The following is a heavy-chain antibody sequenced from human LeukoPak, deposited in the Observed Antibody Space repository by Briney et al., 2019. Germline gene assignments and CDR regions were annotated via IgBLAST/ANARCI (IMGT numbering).Heavy chain of an antibody. V-gene: IGHV3-7*01. CDR3: ARDRVTGTTYWFDP. J-gene: IGHJ5*02. D-gene: IGHD1-7*01. Sequence: GGSLRLSCAASGFTFSSYWMSWVRQAPGKGLEWVANIKQDGSEKYYVDSVKGRFTISRDNAKNSLYLQMSSLRAEDTAVYYCARDRVTGTTYWFDPWGQGTLVTVSS. CDR1: GFTFSSYW. CDR2: IKQDGSEK.